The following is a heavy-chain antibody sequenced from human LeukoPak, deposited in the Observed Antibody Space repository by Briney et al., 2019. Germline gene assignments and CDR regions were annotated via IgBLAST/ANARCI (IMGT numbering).Heavy chain of an antibody. CDR3: ARGAYDFWSGYSIGFDY. V-gene: IGHV3-21*01. Sequence: AGGSPRLSCAGSGFTFSSYSMNWVRQAPGKGLEWVSSISSSSSYIYYADSVKGRFTISRDNAKNSLYLQMNSLRAEDTAVYYCARGAYDFWSGYSIGFDYWGQGTLVTVSS. D-gene: IGHD3-3*01. CDR1: GFTFSSYS. CDR2: ISSSSSYI. J-gene: IGHJ4*02.